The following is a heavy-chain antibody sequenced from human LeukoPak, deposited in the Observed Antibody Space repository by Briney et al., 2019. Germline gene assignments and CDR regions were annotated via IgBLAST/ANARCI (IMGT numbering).Heavy chain of an antibody. V-gene: IGHV4-39*02. CDR3: ARETLGTSKIEP. Sequence: SETLYLTCTVSGASISNSVYAWAWIRQPPGKGLEWIGSITYSGTTTYNPSPSLKSRVTISADTSKNKYFLQLTSVTAADTAVFYCARETLGTSKIEPWGQGTLVTVSS. CDR2: ITYSGTT. D-gene: IGHD3-16*01. CDR1: GASISNSVYA. J-gene: IGHJ5*02.